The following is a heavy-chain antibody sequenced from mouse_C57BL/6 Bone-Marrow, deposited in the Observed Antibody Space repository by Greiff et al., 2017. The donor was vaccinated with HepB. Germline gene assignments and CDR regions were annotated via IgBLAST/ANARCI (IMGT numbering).Heavy chain of an antibody. CDR2: IRNKANGYTT. CDR3: ARYPLPIYDDYEVAMDY. CDR1: GFTFTDYY. Sequence: EVQLMESGGGLVQPGGSLSLSCAASGFTFTDYYMSWVRQPPGKALEWLGFIRNKANGYTTEYSASVKGRVTISRDNSQSILYLQMNALRAEDSATYYCARYPLPIYDDYEVAMDYWGQGTSVTVSS. J-gene: IGHJ4*01. D-gene: IGHD2-4*01. V-gene: IGHV7-3*01.